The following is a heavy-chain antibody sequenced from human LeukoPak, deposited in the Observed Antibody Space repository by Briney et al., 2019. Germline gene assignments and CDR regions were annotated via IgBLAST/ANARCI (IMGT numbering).Heavy chain of an antibody. CDR2: ISWNSYSI. V-gene: IGHV3-9*01. CDR3: AKDMYYYDSSGYNY. D-gene: IGHD3-22*01. Sequence: GGPQRLPCAASGHTFDEYAMHWVRHSTGEGREGVSGISWNSYSIGYGDRVKGRFHLRRDYAENSLYLQKKSQRSEDTPVYYCAKDMYYYDSSGYNYWGQGTLVTVSS. CDR1: GHTFDEYA. J-gene: IGHJ4*02.